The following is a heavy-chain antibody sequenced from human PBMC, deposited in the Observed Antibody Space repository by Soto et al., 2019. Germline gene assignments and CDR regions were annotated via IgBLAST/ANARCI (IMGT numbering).Heavy chain of an antibody. J-gene: IGHJ4*02. CDR2: GSYSGTT. Sequence: SETLSLTCTVSGVSVSSGSFYWAWIRQPPGKGLEWIGFGSYSGTTNYTPALKSRVTISVDTSSSQISLKVSSLTAADTAVYYCARAATVTQYDYWGQGTLVTVSS. CDR3: ARAATVTQYDY. CDR1: GVSVSSGSFY. D-gene: IGHD4-17*01. V-gene: IGHV4-61*01.